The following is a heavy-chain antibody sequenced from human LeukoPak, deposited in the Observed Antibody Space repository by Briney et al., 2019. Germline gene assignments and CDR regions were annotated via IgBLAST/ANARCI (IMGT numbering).Heavy chain of an antibody. J-gene: IGHJ4*02. CDR1: GDSVSSNSAA. Sequence: NPSHTLSLTCAISGDSVSSNSAAWNWIRQSPSRGLEWLGRTYYRSKWYNNYAVSVKSRITINSDSSKNQVSLQLNSVTPEDTAMYKRKQPWPVDYWGQGTLVTVSS. D-gene: IGHD6-19*01. V-gene: IGHV6-1*01. CDR3: KQPWPVDY. CDR2: TYYRSKWYN.